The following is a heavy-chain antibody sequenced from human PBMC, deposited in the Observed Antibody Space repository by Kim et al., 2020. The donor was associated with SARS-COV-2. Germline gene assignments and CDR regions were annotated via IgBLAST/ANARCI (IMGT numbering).Heavy chain of an antibody. V-gene: IGHV4-38-2*02. CDR1: GYSIISSYY. CDR3: ARGPITAAGYCFDY. J-gene: IGHJ4*02. Sequence: SETLSLTCTVSGYSIISSYYWGWIRQPPGKGLEWIGSIYHSGSTYYKPSLNSRVTISVDTSKNQFSLKLSSVTAADTALFYCARGPITAAGYCFDYWGQGTLVTVSS. CDR2: IYHSGST. D-gene: IGHD6-13*01.